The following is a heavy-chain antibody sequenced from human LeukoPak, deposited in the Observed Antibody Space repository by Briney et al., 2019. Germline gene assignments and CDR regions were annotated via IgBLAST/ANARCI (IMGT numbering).Heavy chain of an antibody. CDR2: ISYDGSNK. J-gene: IGHJ4*02. V-gene: IGHV3-30-3*01. CDR1: GFTFSSYA. Sequence: GGSLRLPCAASGFTFSSYAMHWVRQAPGKGLEWVALISYDGSNKYYADSVKGRFTISRDNSKNTLYLQMNSLRPEDTAVYYCARPTYYYDSSGYPYDYWGQGTLVTVSS. D-gene: IGHD3-22*01. CDR3: ARPTYYYDSSGYPYDY.